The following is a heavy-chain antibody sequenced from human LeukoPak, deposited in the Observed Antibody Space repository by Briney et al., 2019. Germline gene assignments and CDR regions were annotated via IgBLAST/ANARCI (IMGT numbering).Heavy chain of an antibody. V-gene: IGHV4-34*01. CDR1: GGSFSGYY. Sequence: SETLSLTCAVYGGSFSGYYWSWIRQPPGKGLEWIGEINHSGSTNYNPSLKRRVTISVDTSKNQFSLKLSAVTAADTAVYYCARARVRRWFDPWGQGTLVTVSS. CDR2: INHSGST. J-gene: IGHJ5*02. D-gene: IGHD1-1*01. CDR3: ARARVRRWFDP.